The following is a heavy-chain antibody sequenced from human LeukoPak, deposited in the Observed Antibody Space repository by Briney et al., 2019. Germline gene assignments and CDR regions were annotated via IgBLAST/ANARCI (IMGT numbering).Heavy chain of an antibody. CDR2: IFYSGST. CDR3: AKSNGYGLVDI. J-gene: IGHJ3*02. D-gene: IGHD3-10*01. CDR1: GGSISSYY. V-gene: IGHV4-59*12. Sequence: SETLSLTCTVSGGSISSYYWSWIRQPPGKGLEWIGNIFYSGSTYYSPSLRSRVTISLETSRNQFSLKLNSVTAADTAVYYCAKSNGYGLVDIWGQGTMVTVSS.